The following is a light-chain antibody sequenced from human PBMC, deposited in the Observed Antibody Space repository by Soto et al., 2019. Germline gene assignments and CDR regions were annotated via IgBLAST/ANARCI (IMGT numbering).Light chain of an antibody. CDR3: HQHGGSPET. J-gene: IGKJ1*01. Sequence: AIVMTQSPASLSASTGDSVTITCRASQGISNYLAWYQQKPGKAPRLLIYAASSMPSGIPDRFIGSGSGTEFILTISRLESDDFAIYHCHQHGGSPETFGQGTKVDI. CDR1: QGISNY. V-gene: IGKV1-8*01. CDR2: AAS.